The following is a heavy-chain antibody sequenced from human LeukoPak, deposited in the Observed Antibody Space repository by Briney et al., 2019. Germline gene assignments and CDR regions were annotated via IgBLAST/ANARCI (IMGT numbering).Heavy chain of an antibody. Sequence: GGSLRLSCAASGLTFRDHGMDWVRQAAGKGLEWVSTISGSGAATYYADSVKGRFTISRDNSKNTLYLQMNSLRAEDTAVYFCVKDTGRPHFYDYWGQGTLVTVSS. CDR2: ISGSGAAT. J-gene: IGHJ4*02. V-gene: IGHV3-23*01. CDR1: GLTFRDHG. CDR3: VKDTGRPHFYDY. D-gene: IGHD1-14*01.